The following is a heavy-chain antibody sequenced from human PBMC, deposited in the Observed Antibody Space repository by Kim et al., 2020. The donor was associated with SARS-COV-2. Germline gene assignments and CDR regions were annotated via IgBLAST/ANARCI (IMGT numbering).Heavy chain of an antibody. D-gene: IGHD3-22*01. J-gene: IGHJ6*02. CDR3: AREAITLIWYNMDV. V-gene: IGHV3-48*02. Sequence: ADAVKSRFTISRDNAKSSLFLQMSSLRDEDTAVYYCAREAITLIWYNMDVWGQGTAVTVSS.